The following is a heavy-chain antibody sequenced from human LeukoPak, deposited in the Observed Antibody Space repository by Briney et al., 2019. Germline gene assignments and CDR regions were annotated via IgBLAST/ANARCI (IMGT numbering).Heavy chain of an antibody. CDR3: AKNKGEQRLVDPFSY. V-gene: IGHV3-30*02. CDR2: IRHDGSDK. D-gene: IGHD6-13*01. J-gene: IGHJ4*02. CDR1: GFILSNYG. Sequence: GGSLRLSCAASGFILSNYGMHWVRQAPGKGLEWVAFIRHDGSDKHYADSVKGRFTISRDNSKNTLYMQMNSLRAEDTAIYYCAKNKGEQRLVDPFSYWGQGTLVTVSS.